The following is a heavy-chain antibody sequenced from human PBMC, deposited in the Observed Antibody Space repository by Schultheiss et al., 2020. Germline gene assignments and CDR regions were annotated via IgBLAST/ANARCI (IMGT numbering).Heavy chain of an antibody. CDR1: GGTFSSYA. CDR3: ARGRYYYDSSGYYYVFDWFDP. J-gene: IGHJ5*02. V-gene: IGHV1-69*13. CDR2: IIPIFGTA. D-gene: IGHD3-22*01. Sequence: SMKVSCKASGGTFSSYAISWVRQAPGQGLEWMGGIIPIFGTANYAQKFQGRVTITADESTSTAYMELSSLRSEDTAVYYCARGRYYYDSSGYYYVFDWFDPWGQGTLVTVSS.